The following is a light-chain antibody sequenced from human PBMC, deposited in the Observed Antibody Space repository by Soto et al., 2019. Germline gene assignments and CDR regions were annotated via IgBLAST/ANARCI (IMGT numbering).Light chain of an antibody. CDR2: KAS. J-gene: IGKJ4*01. Sequence: DIQMTQSPSTLSASVGDRVTITCRASQRINNWLAWYQQKPGTAPKLLIYKASSLEIVVTSRFSGSGSGTELPLTIASLQPDASATYYCQQYNGSPVTFGGGTRVQIK. V-gene: IGKV1-5*03. CDR1: QRINNW. CDR3: QQYNGSPVT.